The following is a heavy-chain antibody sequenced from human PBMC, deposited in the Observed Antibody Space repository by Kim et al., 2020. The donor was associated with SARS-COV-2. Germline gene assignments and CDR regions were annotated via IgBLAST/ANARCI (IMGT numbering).Heavy chain of an antibody. D-gene: IGHD3-10*01. J-gene: IGHJ4*02. CDR3: ARPYYYGSGSYSFDY. V-gene: IGHV3-21*01. Sequence: DSVKGRFTISRDNAKNSLYLQMNSLRAEDTAVYYCARPYYYGSGSYSFDYWGQGTLVTVSS.